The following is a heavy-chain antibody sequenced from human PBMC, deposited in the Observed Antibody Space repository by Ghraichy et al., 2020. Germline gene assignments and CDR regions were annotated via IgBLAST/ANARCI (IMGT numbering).Heavy chain of an antibody. V-gene: IGHV3-48*02. D-gene: IGHD3-3*01. CDR2: INFTGSTT. CDR1: GFTFSNYS. J-gene: IGHJ6*02. CDR3: ARANYDFWSASNYYYGMDL. Sequence: ETLSLTCAASGFTFSNYSMNWVRQAPGKGLEWISYINFTGSTTYYADSVKGRFSISRDNAKNSLYLQMNSLRDEDAAVYYCARANYDFWSASNYYYGMDLWGQGTTVTVSS.